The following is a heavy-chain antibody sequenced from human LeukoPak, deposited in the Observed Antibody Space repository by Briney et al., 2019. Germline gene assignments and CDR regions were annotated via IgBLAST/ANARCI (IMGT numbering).Heavy chain of an antibody. CDR1: GYTFTSYD. Sequence: ASVKVSCKASGYTFTSYDINWVRQATGPGLEWMGWMNPNSGNTGYAQKFQGKVTMTRNTSISTAYMELSSLRSEDTAVCYCARGRSPYTMVRGVIGWFDPWGQGTLVTVSS. CDR3: ARGRSPYTMVRGVIGWFDP. D-gene: IGHD3-10*01. J-gene: IGHJ5*02. V-gene: IGHV1-8*01. CDR2: MNPNSGNT.